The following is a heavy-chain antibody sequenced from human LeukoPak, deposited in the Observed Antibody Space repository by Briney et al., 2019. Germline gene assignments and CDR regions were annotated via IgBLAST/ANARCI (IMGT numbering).Heavy chain of an antibody. CDR2: IKQDGSEK. D-gene: IGHD3-10*01. CDR3: ARGALSGIDY. CDR1: GFTFSSYA. J-gene: IGHJ4*02. V-gene: IGHV3-7*01. Sequence: GGSLRLSCAASGFTFSSYAMSWVRQAPGKGLEWVANIKQDGSEKYYVDSVKGRFTISRDNAKNSLYLQMNSLRAEDTAVYYCARGALSGIDYWGQGTLVTVSS.